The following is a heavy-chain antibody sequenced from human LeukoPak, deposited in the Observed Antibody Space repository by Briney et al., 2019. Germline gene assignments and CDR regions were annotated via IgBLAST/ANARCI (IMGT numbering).Heavy chain of an antibody. D-gene: IGHD3-10*01. Sequence: GGSLRLSCAASGFTLSSYAMIWVRQAPGKGLEWVSAISGSGGSTYYADSVKGRFTISRDNSKNTLYLQMNSLRAEDTAVYYCAKDRLLWFGESYDSYYGMDVWGQGTTVTVSS. CDR1: GFTLSSYA. V-gene: IGHV3-23*01. CDR3: AKDRLLWFGESYDSYYGMDV. CDR2: ISGSGGST. J-gene: IGHJ6*02.